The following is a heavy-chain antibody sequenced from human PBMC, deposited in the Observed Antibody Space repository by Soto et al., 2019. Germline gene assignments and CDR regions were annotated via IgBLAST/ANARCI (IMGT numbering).Heavy chain of an antibody. CDR2: ISHDGSNK. CDR1: GFTLSTFA. D-gene: IGHD3-3*01. CDR3: ARDGLPDDFRSGGYWFDP. V-gene: IGHV3-30-3*01. J-gene: IGHJ5*02. Sequence: PGGSLRLSCAASGFTLSTFALHWVRQAPGKGLEWVALISHDGSNKNYADSVKGRFTISKDNSKNMVYMHMDSLRLEDTAIYYCARDGLPDDFRSGGYWFDPWGQGTLVTVS.